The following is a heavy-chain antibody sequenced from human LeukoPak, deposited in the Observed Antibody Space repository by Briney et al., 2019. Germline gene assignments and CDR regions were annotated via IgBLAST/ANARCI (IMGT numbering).Heavy chain of an antibody. CDR2: FDPEDGET. CDR3: ATGPSMVRGPKGIYYHYGMDV. Sequence: ASVNVSCKVSGYTLTELSMHWVRQAPGKGLEWMGGFDPEDGETIYAQKFQGRVTMTEDTSTDTAYMELSSLRSEDTAVYYCATGPSMVRGPKGIYYHYGMDVWGQGTTVTVSS. D-gene: IGHD3-10*01. V-gene: IGHV1-24*01. J-gene: IGHJ6*02. CDR1: GYTLTELS.